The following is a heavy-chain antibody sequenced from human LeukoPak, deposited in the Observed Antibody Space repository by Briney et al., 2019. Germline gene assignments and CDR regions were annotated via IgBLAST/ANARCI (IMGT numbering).Heavy chain of an antibody. CDR2: ISYSGNT. V-gene: IGHV4-39*07. CDR3: ARGSPLGQNWFDP. J-gene: IGHJ5*02. CDR1: GGSISSSNYY. Sequence: SETLSLTCTVSGGSISSSNYYWAWIRQPPGKGLEWIGNISYSGNTYSNPSLRSRLTISVDTSKNQFSLKLNSVTAADTAVYYCARGSPLGQNWFDPWGQGTLVTVSS. D-gene: IGHD3-10*01.